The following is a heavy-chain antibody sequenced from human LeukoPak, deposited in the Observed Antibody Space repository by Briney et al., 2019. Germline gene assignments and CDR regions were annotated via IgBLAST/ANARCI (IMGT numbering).Heavy chain of an antibody. CDR3: AKSPGSGYKSGDFQH. J-gene: IGHJ1*01. CDR1: GFTFDDYA. CDR2: ISWNSGSI. V-gene: IGHV3-9*01. Sequence: PGRSLRLSCAASGFTFDDYAMHWVRQAPGKGLEWVSGISWNSGSIGYADSVKGRFTISRDNAKNSLYLQMNSLRAEDTALYYCAKSPGSGYKSGDFQHWGQGTLVTVSS. D-gene: IGHD3-22*01.